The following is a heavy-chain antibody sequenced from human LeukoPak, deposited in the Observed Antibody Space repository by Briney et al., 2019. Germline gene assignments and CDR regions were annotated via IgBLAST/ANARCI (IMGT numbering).Heavy chain of an antibody. CDR3: ARVSGDVDILPGYNGRGIDY. CDR2: ISYDGSNK. J-gene: IGHJ4*02. CDR1: GFTFSSYA. Sequence: GGSLRLSCAASGFTFSSYAMHWVRQAPGKGLEWVAVISYDGSNKYYADSVKGRFTINRDNSKNTLYLQMNSLSAEDTAVYYCARVSGDVDILPGYNGRGIDYWGQGTLVTVSP. V-gene: IGHV3-30*04. D-gene: IGHD3-9*01.